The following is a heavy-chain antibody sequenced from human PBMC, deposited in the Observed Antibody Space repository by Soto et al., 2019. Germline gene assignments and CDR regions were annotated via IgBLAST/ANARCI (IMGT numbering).Heavy chain of an antibody. CDR3: AKDSTVTTSLYFYYYGFDA. CDR2: VSGRGGST. J-gene: IGHJ6*01. CDR1: GFTFNHYA. Sequence: VQLLESGGGLVQPGGSLRLACTASGFTFNHYAMSWVRQAPGKGLEWVSAVSGRGGSTKYADSVKGRFIISRDNSNSTLYLQMDSLRGEDTAVYYCAKDSTVTTSLYFYYYGFDAWGQGTTVTVSS. V-gene: IGHV3-23*01. D-gene: IGHD4-17*01.